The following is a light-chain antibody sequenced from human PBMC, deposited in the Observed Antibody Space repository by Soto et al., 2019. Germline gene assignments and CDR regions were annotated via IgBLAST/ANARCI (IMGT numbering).Light chain of an antibody. CDR1: QGIRSY. J-gene: IGKJ1*01. V-gene: IGKV1-9*01. Sequence: DIQLTQSPSLLSASVGDRVTITCRASQGIRSYLAWYQQKPGKAPKLLIYAASTLQSGVPSRFSGSASGTEFTLTISSLQPEDFATYYCQQLNSFPWTFGQGTQVEIK. CDR3: QQLNSFPWT. CDR2: AAS.